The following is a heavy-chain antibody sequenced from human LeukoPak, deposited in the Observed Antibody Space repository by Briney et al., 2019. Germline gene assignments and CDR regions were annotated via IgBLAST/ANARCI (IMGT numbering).Heavy chain of an antibody. V-gene: IGHV3-7*01. Sequence: GGSLRLSCAASGFTFSSYWMSWVRQAPGEGLEWVANIKHDGSEKYYVDSVKGRFSISRDNAKNSLYLQMNSLRAEDTAVYYCARDRLSSSWSKPGDYWGQGTLVTVSS. J-gene: IGHJ4*02. D-gene: IGHD6-13*01. CDR1: GFTFSSYW. CDR2: IKHDGSEK. CDR3: ARDRLSSSWSKPGDY.